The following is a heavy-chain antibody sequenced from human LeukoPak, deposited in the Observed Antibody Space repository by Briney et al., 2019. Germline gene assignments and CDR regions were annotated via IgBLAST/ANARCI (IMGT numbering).Heavy chain of an antibody. D-gene: IGHD6-19*01. V-gene: IGHV1-69*13. J-gene: IGHJ4*02. CDR2: IIPIFGTA. CDR1: GYTFTNYY. CDR3: ARGRRDSSGWYDY. Sequence: SVKVSCKASGYTFTNYYMHWVRQAPGQGLEWMGGIIPIFGTANYAQKFQGRVTITADESTSTAYMELSSLRSEDTAVYYCARGRRDSSGWYDYWGQGTLVTVSS.